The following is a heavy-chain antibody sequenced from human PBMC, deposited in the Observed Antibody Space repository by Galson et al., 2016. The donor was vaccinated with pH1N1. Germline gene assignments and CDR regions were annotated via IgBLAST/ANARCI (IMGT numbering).Heavy chain of an antibody. CDR3: ASLGIPATIAYHYYMDA. D-gene: IGHD2-2*01. V-gene: IGHV5-51*01. CDR1: GYSFSTYW. J-gene: IGHJ6*03. CDR2: IYPGDSDT. Sequence: QSGAEVKKPGESLKISCKGTGYSFSTYWIAWVRQMPGEGLEWMGIIYPGDSDTRYSPSFQGQVTISADKSISAAYLQWSSLQASDTAMYFCASLGIPATIAYHYYMDAWGKGTTVTVAS.